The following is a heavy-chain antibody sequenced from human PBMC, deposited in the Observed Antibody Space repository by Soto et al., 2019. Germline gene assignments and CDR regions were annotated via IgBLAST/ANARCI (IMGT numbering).Heavy chain of an antibody. Sequence: SETLSLTCTVSGGSISNYYWSWIRQPPGKGLEWIGYFYYTGNTNYNPSLKSRVAISVDTSKNRFSLNLTSVTAADTAVYYCASTYDSVTGNWRFDYWGQGTLVTVSS. CDR2: FYYTGNT. CDR1: GGSISNYY. J-gene: IGHJ4*02. D-gene: IGHD3-9*01. CDR3: ASTYDSVTGNWRFDY. V-gene: IGHV4-59*01.